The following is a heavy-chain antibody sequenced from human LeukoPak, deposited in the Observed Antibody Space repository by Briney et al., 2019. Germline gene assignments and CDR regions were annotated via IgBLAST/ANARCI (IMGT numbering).Heavy chain of an antibody. D-gene: IGHD6-19*01. J-gene: IGHJ4*02. V-gene: IGHV4-59*11. CDR1: GGTISSHY. CDR3: AREVLRSGWYGGAFDY. CDR2: IYDSGSI. Sequence: SETLSLTCTVTGGTISSHYWSWIRQPPGKGLEWIGYIYDSGSINYNPSLKSRVTISVDTSKNQFSLKLSSVTAADTAVYYCAREVLRSGWYGGAFDYWGQGTLVTVSS.